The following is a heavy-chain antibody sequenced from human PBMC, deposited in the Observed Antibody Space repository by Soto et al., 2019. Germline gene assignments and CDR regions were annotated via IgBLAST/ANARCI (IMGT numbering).Heavy chain of an antibody. CDR3: ARGISLNVEVQRDAPDKYYFDS. J-gene: IGHJ4*02. Sequence: PSETLSLTCAVYGGSFRGYYWSWIRPPPGKGLEWIGGNNDSGTTNSNPSLKSRVITTVDTSKNQFSLKLGSVTAAETAVYYCARGISLNVEVQRDAPDKYYFDSWGQGTLVSVSS. D-gene: IGHD2-2*01. V-gene: IGHV4-34*01. CDR2: NNDSGTT. CDR1: GGSFRGYY.